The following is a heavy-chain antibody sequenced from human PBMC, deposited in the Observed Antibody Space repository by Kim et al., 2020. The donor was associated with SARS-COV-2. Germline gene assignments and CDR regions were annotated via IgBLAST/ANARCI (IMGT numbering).Heavy chain of an antibody. CDR3: AKDRRDGIAAAGTGMDV. CDR2: IWYDGSNK. J-gene: IGHJ6*02. Sequence: GGSLRLSCAASGFTFSSYGMHWVRQAPGKGLEWVAVIWYDGSNKYYADSVKGRFTISRDNSKNTLYLQMNSLRAEDTAVYYCAKDRRDGIAAAGTGMDVWGQGTTVTVSS. CDR1: GFTFSSYG. V-gene: IGHV3-33*06. D-gene: IGHD6-13*01.